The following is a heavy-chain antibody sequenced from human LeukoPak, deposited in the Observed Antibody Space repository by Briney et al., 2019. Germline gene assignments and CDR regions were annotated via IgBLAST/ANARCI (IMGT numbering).Heavy chain of an antibody. D-gene: IGHD3-22*01. J-gene: IGHJ4*02. V-gene: IGHV4-30-4*01. CDR3: ARESYYDSSGYSFDY. CDR1: GGSISSGDYY. CDR2: IYYSGST. Sequence: SKTLSLTCTVSGGSISSGDYYWSWIRQPPGKGLEWIGYIYYSGSTYYNPSLKSRVTISVDTSKNQFSLKLSSVTAADTAVYYCARESYYDSSGYSFDYWGQGTLVTVSS.